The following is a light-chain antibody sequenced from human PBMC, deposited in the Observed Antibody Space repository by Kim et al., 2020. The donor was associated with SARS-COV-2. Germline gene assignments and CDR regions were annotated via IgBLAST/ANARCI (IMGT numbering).Light chain of an antibody. CDR2: LDSDGRH. CDR1: SDHTTYA. V-gene: IGLV4-69*01. Sequence: QLVLTQSPSASASLGASVKLTCTLSSDHTTYAIAWHQQQPEKGPRYLMKLDSDGRHIKGDGIPYRFSGSSSGPERFLIISSLQSEDDADYYCQTWDTGTVVFGGGTKLTVL. CDR3: QTWDTGTVV. J-gene: IGLJ2*01.